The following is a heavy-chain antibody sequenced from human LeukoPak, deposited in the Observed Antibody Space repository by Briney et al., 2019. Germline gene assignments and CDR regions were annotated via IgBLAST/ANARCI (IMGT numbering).Heavy chain of an antibody. V-gene: IGHV3-21*04. CDR2: ISSSSSYI. CDR1: GFTFSSYS. J-gene: IGHJ4*02. D-gene: IGHD3-3*01. Sequence: MAGGSLRLSCAASGFTFSSYSMNWVRQAPGKGLEWVSSISSSSSYIYYADSVKGRFTISRDNAKNSLYLQMNSLRAEDTAVFYCARDQYDTWSRRGYFDSWGQGTLVIVSS. CDR3: ARDQYDTWSRRGYFDS.